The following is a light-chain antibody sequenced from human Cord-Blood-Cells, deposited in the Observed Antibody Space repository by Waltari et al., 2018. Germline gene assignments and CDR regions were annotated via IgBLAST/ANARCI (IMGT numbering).Light chain of an antibody. Sequence: QSALTQPASVSGSPGQSITIPCTGTSSAVGRYNLASWYQQHPGKAPKLMIYEGSKRPSGVSNRFSGSKSGNTASLTISGLQAEDEADYYCCSYAGSSTWVFGGGTKLTVL. J-gene: IGLJ3*02. CDR1: SSAVGRYNL. CDR2: EGS. CDR3: CSYAGSSTWV. V-gene: IGLV2-23*01.